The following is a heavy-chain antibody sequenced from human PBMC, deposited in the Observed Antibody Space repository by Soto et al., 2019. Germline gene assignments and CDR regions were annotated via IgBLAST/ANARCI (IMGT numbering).Heavy chain of an antibody. CDR1: GFSLSTSGVG. CDR3: AHQNYDCWSGYYTANNWFDP. V-gene: IGHV2-5*02. CDR2: IYWDDDK. D-gene: IGHD3-3*01. Sequence: QITLKESGPTLVKPTQTLTLTCTFSGFSLSTSGVGVGWIRQPPGKALEWLALIYWDDDKRYSPSLKSRLTIPKDTSKNPVVLTMTNMDPVDTATYFCAHQNYDCWSGYYTANNWFDPWGQGTLVTGSS. J-gene: IGHJ5*02.